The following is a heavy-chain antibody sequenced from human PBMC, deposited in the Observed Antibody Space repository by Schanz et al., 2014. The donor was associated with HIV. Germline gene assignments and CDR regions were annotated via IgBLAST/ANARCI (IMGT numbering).Heavy chain of an antibody. CDR3: ARGGLRFVVWLPHTDY. CDR2: IIPVYGTT. V-gene: IGHV1-69*01. Sequence: QVQLVQSGAEVKKPGSSVKVSCKASGGTFSSYAFSWVRQAPGQGLEWMGGIIPVYGTTNYAQKVQGTVTLTTDASTSTAYMELRSLRSDDTAMYYCARGGLRFVVWLPHTDYWGQGTMVIVSS. D-gene: IGHD3-3*01. CDR1: GGTFSSYA. J-gene: IGHJ4*01.